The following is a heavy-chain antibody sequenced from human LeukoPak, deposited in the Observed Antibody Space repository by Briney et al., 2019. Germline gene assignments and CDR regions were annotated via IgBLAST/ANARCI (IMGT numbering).Heavy chain of an antibody. J-gene: IGHJ3*02. V-gene: IGHV3-21*01. CDR1: GFTFSSYS. D-gene: IGHD4-17*01. CDR2: ISSSSSYI. Sequence: GGSLRLSCAASGFTFSSYSMNWVRQAPGKGLEWVSSISSSSSYIYYADSVKGRFTISRDNAKNSLYLQMNSLRAEDTAVYYCARAQSSPLYGDYPDAFDIWGQGTMVTVSS. CDR3: ARAQSSPLYGDYPDAFDI.